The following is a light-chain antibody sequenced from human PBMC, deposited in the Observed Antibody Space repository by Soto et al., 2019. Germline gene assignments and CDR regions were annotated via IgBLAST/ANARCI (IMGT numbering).Light chain of an antibody. J-gene: IGKJ1*01. CDR3: QQYAGSPRT. CDR2: RIF. Sequence: EIVMTQSPGTVSVFPGERVTLSCRARQSVGGYLDWFHQKPGQAPRLVLLRIFTRATGIPDRFTGSGSGTDFTLTINRVEPEDFAVYFCQQYAGSPRTFGQGTKL. V-gene: IGKV3-20*01. CDR1: QSVGGY.